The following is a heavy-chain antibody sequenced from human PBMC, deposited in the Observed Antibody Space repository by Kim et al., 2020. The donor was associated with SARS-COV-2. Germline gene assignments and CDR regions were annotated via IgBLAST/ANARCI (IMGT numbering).Heavy chain of an antibody. Sequence: ASVKVSCKSSGYTFTNFDIDWVRQATGQGLEWMGWMYPKTGNAAYAQKFQGRVTMTRDTSIGTAYMELSGLTSEDTAVYFCAKVGTITANWFDSWGQGTLLTVSS. J-gene: IGHJ5*01. D-gene: IGHD6-25*01. CDR1: GYTFTNFD. CDR3: AKVGTITANWFDS. CDR2: MYPKTGNA. V-gene: IGHV1-8*01.